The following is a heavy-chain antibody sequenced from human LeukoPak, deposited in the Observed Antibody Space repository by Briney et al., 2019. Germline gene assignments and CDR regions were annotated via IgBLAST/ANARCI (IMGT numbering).Heavy chain of an antibody. CDR3: ARDGSWGS. D-gene: IGHD3-16*01. CDR1: GFTFSSYA. Sequence: QPGGSLRLSCAASGFTFSSYAMTWVRQAPGKGLEWVANIKQDGSEKYYVDSVKGRFTISRDNAKNSLYLQMNSLRAEDTAVYYCARDGSWGSWGQGTLVTVSS. V-gene: IGHV3-7*01. J-gene: IGHJ4*02. CDR2: IKQDGSEK.